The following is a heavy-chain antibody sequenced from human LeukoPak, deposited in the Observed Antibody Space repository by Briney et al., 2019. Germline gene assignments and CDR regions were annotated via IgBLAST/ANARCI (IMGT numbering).Heavy chain of an antibody. V-gene: IGHV4-59*01. J-gene: IGHJ6*03. CDR2: IYYSGST. CDR1: GGSISSYY. CDR3: AREDYYYYMDV. Sequence: SETLSLTCTVSGGSISSYYWSWVRQPPGKGLEWIGYIYYSGSTNYNPSLKSRVTISVDTSKNQFSLKLSSVTAADTAVYYCAREDYYYYMDVWGKGTTVTVSS.